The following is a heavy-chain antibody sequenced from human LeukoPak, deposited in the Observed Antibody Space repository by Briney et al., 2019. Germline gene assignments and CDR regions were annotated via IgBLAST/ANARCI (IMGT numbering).Heavy chain of an antibody. Sequence: SETLSLTCTVSGGSISSGSYYWSWIRQPAGKGPEWIGRIYTSGSTNYNPSLKSRVTISVDTSKNQFSLKLSSVTAADTAVYYCAREFFSSGWYGKMDVWGQGTTVTVSS. J-gene: IGHJ6*02. V-gene: IGHV4-61*02. CDR2: IYTSGST. D-gene: IGHD6-19*01. CDR1: GGSISSGSYY. CDR3: AREFFSSGWYGKMDV.